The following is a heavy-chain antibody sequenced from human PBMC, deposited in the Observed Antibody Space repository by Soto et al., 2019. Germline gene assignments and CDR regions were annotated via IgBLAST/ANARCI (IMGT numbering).Heavy chain of an antibody. CDR1: SGSITSSNW. V-gene: IGHV4-4*02. CDR3: ARNRYGGYDFDY. Sequence: SETLSLTCAVSSGSITSSNWWSWVRQPPGKGLEWIGEVSHTGNTNYIPSLKSRVTISVDKSRNQFSLRLSSVTAADTAVYYCARNRYGGYDFDYWGKGTLVTVSS. D-gene: IGHD5-12*01. J-gene: IGHJ4*02. CDR2: VSHTGNT.